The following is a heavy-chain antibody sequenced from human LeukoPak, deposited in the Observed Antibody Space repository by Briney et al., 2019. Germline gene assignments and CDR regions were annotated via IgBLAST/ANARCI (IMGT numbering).Heavy chain of an antibody. V-gene: IGHV3-23*01. CDR2: INGAGDST. CDR3: AKVSVCYGCYLDY. Sequence: GGSLRLSCAASGYTLSSHGLTWVRQAPGKGLEWVSTINGAGDSTYYAETVKGRFTISRDNSKNTLYLQMHSLRAEDTAIYYCAKVSVCYGCYLDYWGQGTLVTVS. CDR1: GYTLSSHG. D-gene: IGHD3-16*01. J-gene: IGHJ4*02.